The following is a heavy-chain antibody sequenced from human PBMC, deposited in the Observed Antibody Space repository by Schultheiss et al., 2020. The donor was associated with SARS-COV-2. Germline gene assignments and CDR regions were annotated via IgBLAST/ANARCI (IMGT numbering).Heavy chain of an antibody. Sequence: SETLSLTCTVSGVSISSYCWNWIRQPPGKGLEWIGCVSTRGGSNYNPSLQSRVTISVDTSKNQFSLRLNSVTAADTAVYYCARHGDLPGSLFDYWGQGTLVTVSS. CDR2: VSTRGGS. CDR1: GVSISSYC. J-gene: IGHJ4*02. D-gene: IGHD7-27*01. CDR3: ARHGDLPGSLFDY. V-gene: IGHV4-59*08.